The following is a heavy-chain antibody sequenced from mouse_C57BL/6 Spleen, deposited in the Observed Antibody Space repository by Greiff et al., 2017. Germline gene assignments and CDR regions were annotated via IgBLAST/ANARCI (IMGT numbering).Heavy chain of an antibody. V-gene: IGHV5-17*01. D-gene: IGHD2-3*01. J-gene: IGHJ4*01. CDR2: ISSGSSTI. CDR3: ARPYDGYYVNYAMDY. CDR1: GFTFSDYG. Sequence: EVQWVESGGGLVKPGGSLKLSCAASGFTFSDYGMHWVRQAPEKGLEWVAYISSGSSTIYYADTVKGRFTISRDNAKNTLFLQMTSLRSEDTAMYYCARPYDGYYVNYAMDYWGQGTSVTVSS.